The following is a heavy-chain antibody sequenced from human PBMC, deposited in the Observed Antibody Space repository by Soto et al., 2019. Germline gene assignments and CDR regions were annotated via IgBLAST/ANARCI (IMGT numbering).Heavy chain of an antibody. CDR1: GGSISSGGYS. Sequence: QLQLQESGSGLVKPSQTLSLTCAVSGGSISSGGYSWSWIRQPPGKGLEWIGYIYHSGSTYYNPSLKSRVTISGDRSKNQFSLKLSSVTAADTAVYYCASAGGLGAVAADYWCQGTLVTVSS. CDR3: ASAGGLGAVAADY. CDR2: IYHSGST. J-gene: IGHJ4*02. D-gene: IGHD6-19*01. V-gene: IGHV4-30-2*01.